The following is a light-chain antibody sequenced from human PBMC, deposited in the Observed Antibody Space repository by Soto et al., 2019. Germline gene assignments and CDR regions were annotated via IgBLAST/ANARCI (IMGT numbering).Light chain of an antibody. CDR2: DAS. CDR1: QSVSNNY. V-gene: IGKV3-11*01. Sequence: EIVLTQSPGTLSLSPGERATLSCRASQSVSNNYLAWYQQKPGQAPRLLIYDASTRAPGIPARFSGRGSGADFTLTISSLEPEDFAVYYCQQRSNWPPITFGQGTRLEIK. CDR3: QQRSNWPPIT. J-gene: IGKJ5*01.